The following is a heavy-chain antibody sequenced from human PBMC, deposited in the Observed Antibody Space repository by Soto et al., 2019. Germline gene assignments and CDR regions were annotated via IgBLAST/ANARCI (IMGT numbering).Heavy chain of an antibody. D-gene: IGHD3-10*01. Sequence: PSETLSLTCTVSGGSISSGGYYWSWIRQHPGKGLEWIGYIYYSGSTYYNPSLKSRVTISVDTSKNQFSLRLSSVTAADTAVYYCVRAMYYYGSGSEYGPVYYFDYWGQGTLVTVSS. V-gene: IGHV4-31*03. CDR1: GGSISSGGYY. J-gene: IGHJ4*02. CDR3: VRAMYYYGSGSEYGPVYYFDY. CDR2: IYYSGST.